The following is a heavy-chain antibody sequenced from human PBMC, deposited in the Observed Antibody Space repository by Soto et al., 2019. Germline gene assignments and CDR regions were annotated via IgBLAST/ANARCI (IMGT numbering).Heavy chain of an antibody. J-gene: IGHJ4*02. CDR3: ARAEGHYYDSSGYYY. D-gene: IGHD3-22*01. CDR2: INPNSGGT. V-gene: IGHV1-2*04. CDR1: GYTFTGYY. Sequence: GPSVKVSCKASGYTFTGYYMHWVRQAPGQGLEWMGWINPNSGGTNYAQKFQGWVTMTRDTSISTAYMELSRLRSDDTAVYYCARAEGHYYDSSGYYYWGQGTLVTVSS.